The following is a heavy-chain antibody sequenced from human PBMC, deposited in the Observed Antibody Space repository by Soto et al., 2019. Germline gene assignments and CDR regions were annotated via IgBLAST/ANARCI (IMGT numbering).Heavy chain of an antibody. J-gene: IGHJ4*02. CDR1: GFTFSDYY. D-gene: IGHD3-22*01. V-gene: IGHV3-11*01. CDR3: ARDLGYYDSSGYFDY. CDR2: ISSSDSII. Sequence: QVQLVESGGGLVKPGGSLRLSCAASGFTFSDYYMSWIRQAPGKGLEWVSNISSSDSIIYYADSVKGRFTISRDNAKNSLYLQMNSLRAEDTAVYYCARDLGYYDSSGYFDYWAREPWSPSPQ.